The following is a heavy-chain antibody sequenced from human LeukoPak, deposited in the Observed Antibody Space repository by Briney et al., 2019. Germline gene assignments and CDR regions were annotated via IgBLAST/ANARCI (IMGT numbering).Heavy chain of an antibody. V-gene: IGHV4-34*01. CDR3: ARVTGYMIEDYFDY. Sequence: SETLSLTCAVYGGSFSGYYWRWIRQPPGKGLEWIGEINHSGSTNYNPSLKSRVTISVDTSKNQFSLKLRSVTAADTAVYYCARVTGYMIEDYFDYWGQGTLVTVSS. J-gene: IGHJ4*02. CDR1: GGSFSGYY. D-gene: IGHD3-22*01. CDR2: INHSGST.